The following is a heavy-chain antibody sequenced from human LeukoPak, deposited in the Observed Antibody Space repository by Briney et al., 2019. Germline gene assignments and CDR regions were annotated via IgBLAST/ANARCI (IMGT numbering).Heavy chain of an antibody. V-gene: IGHV4-39*01. D-gene: IGHD5-12*01. CDR1: GGSISSSSYY. CDR3: ARREREEGYDTFDY. CDR2: IYYSGST. J-gene: IGHJ4*02. Sequence: SETLSLTCTVSGGSISSSSYYWGWIRQPPGKGLEWIGSIYYSGSTYNNPSLKSRRTISVDTSKNQFSLKLSSVTAADTAVYYCARREREEGYDTFDYWGQGTLVTVSS.